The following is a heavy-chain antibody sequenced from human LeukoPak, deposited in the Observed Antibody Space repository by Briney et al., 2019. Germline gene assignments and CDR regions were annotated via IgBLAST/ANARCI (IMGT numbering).Heavy chain of an antibody. D-gene: IGHD3-22*01. V-gene: IGHV1-18*01. J-gene: IGHJ4*02. CDR3: ARSLDSYDSSGYLDY. CDR2: ISAYNGNT. CDR1: GYTFTSYG. Sequence: ASVKVSCKASGYTFTSYGISWVRQAPGQGLEWMGWISAYNGNTNYAQKLQGRVTMTTDTSTSTAYMELRSLRPDDTAVYYCARSLDSYDSSGYLDYWGQGTLVTVSS.